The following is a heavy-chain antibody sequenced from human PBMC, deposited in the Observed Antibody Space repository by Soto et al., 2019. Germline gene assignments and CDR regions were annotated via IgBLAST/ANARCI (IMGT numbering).Heavy chain of an antibody. J-gene: IGHJ5*02. CDR1: GFTFSSYS. Sequence: EVQLVESGGGLVKPGGSLRLSCAASGFTFSSYSMNWVRQAPGKGLEWVSSISSSSSYIYYAVSVKGRFTISKDNAKNPLYRQMNSLRAEDTAVYYCARDPRRITMVRGVIIGWFDPWGQGTLVTVSS. CDR3: ARDPRRITMVRGVIIGWFDP. D-gene: IGHD3-10*01. V-gene: IGHV3-21*01. CDR2: ISSSSSYI.